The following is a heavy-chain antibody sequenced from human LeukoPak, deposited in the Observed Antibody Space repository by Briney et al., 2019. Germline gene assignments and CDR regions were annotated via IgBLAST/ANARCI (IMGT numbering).Heavy chain of an antibody. Sequence: GASVKVSCKASGHTFTGSYIHWVRQAPGQGLEWVGWINPNSGYTDSAQSFQGRVTLTRDTSISTAYMELSSLRSDDTAVYYCARAVTLTDIDYWGQGTLVTVSS. CDR3: ARAVTLTDIDY. D-gene: IGHD4-11*01. CDR1: GHTFTGSY. J-gene: IGHJ4*02. V-gene: IGHV1-2*02. CDR2: INPNSGYT.